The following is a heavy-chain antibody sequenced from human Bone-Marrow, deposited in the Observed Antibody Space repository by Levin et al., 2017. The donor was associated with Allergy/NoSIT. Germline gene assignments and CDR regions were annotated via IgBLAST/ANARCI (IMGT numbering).Heavy chain of an antibody. D-gene: IGHD3-3*01. CDR1: GYSISSGYY. V-gene: IGHV4-38-2*01. CDR2: IYHSGST. CDR3: ARKETYYDFWSGFVFPDYMDV. J-gene: IGHJ6*03. Sequence: PSETLSLTCAVSGYSISSGYYWGWIRQPPGKGLEWIGSIYHSGSTYYNPSLKSRVTISVDTSKNQFSLKLSSVTAADTAVYYCARKETYYDFWSGFVFPDYMDVWGKGTTVTVSS.